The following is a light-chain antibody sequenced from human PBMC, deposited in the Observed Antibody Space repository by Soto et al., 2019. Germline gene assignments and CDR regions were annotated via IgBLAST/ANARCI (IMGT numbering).Light chain of an antibody. V-gene: IGLV2-14*03. CDR2: DVT. Sequence: QSALTQPASVSGSPGQSITISCTGTSSYVGVYYYVSWFQQHPGKAPKLMIYDVTKRPSGVSDRFSGSRSGNTASLSISGLQAEDEAHYYCGSYTSSNTREMLFGGGTKLTVL. CDR3: GSYTSSNTREML. J-gene: IGLJ3*02. CDR1: SSYVGVYYY.